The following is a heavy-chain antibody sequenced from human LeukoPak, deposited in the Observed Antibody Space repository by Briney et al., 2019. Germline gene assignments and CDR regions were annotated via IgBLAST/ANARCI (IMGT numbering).Heavy chain of an antibody. V-gene: IGHV4-38-2*01. CDR2: IYHDGTT. J-gene: IGHJ4*02. CDR1: SYAISSGHY. CDR3: AKRASDWFFDY. D-gene: IGHD3/OR15-3a*01. Sequence: PSETLSLTCAVFSYAISSGHYWGWIRQSPGKGLEWIGTIYHDGTTYYNPSLKSRVTISVDTSKNQFSLNLNSVTAADTAVYYCAKRASDWFFDYWGQETLVTVSS.